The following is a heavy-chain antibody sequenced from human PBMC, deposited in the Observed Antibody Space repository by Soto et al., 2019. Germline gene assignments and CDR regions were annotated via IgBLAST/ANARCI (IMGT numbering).Heavy chain of an antibody. CDR1: GFTFSSYA. CDR3: AAHYSNYVTAWYYYYGMDV. Sequence: QVQLVESGGGVVQPGRSLRLSCAASGFTFSSYAMHWVRQAPGKGLEWVAVISYDGSNKYYADSVKGRFTISRDNSKNSLYLQMNSLRAEDTAVYYCAAHYSNYVTAWYYYYGMDVWGQGTTVTVSS. CDR2: ISYDGSNK. D-gene: IGHD4-4*01. J-gene: IGHJ6*02. V-gene: IGHV3-30-3*01.